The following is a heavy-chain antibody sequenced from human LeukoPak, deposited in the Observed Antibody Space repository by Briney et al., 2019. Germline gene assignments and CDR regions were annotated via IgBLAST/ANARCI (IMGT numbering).Heavy chain of an antibody. D-gene: IGHD6-13*01. J-gene: IGHJ5*02. CDR2: IKQDGSEK. Sequence: GGSLRLSCAASGFTFSSYWMSWVRQAPGKGLEWVANIKQDGSEKYYVDSVKGRFTISRDNAKNSLYLQMNSLRAEDTAVYYCAKVPYPRIAAAAYNWFDPWGQGTLVTVSS. CDR3: AKVPYPRIAAAAYNWFDP. V-gene: IGHV3-7*03. CDR1: GFTFSSYW.